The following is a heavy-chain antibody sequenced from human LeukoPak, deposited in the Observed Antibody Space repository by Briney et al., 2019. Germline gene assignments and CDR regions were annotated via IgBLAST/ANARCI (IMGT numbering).Heavy chain of an antibody. J-gene: IGHJ5*02. CDR2: INHSGSA. V-gene: IGHV4-34*01. CDR1: GGSFSGYY. D-gene: IGHD2-15*01. CDR3: ARGPVDGRYCSGCSCRNWFDR. Sequence: AETLSLTCAVYGGSFSGYYWSWIRQPPGKGLEWIGEINHSGSANYNPSLTNRVTISVSTSKNQFSLKLSSVTAADTAVNYCARGPVDGRYCSGCSCRNWFDRWGQRTLVTVSS.